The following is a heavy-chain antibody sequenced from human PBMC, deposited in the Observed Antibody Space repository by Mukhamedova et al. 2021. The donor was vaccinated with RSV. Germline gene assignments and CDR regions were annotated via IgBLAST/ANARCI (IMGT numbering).Heavy chain of an antibody. CDR2: VYTSGST. CDR3: ARGTLGLDY. D-gene: IGHD3-16*01. Sequence: GGSMNNVSWSWIRQPAGKGLEWIGRVYTSGSTNYSPSLRSRVTMSVDTSKNQFSLRLNSMTAADTAVYYCARGTLGLDYWGQGTLV. CDR1: GGSMNNVS. J-gene: IGHJ4*02. V-gene: IGHV4-4*07.